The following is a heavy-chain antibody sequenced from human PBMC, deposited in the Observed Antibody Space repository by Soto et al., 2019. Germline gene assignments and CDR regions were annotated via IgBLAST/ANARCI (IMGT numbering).Heavy chain of an antibody. V-gene: IGHV1-69*01. CDR1: GGTFSSYA. J-gene: IGHJ4*02. D-gene: IGHD2-2*01. CDR3: XXXXXXXYQSDY. CDR2: SIPIFGTA. Sequence: QVQLVQSGAEVKKPGSSVKVSCKASGGTFSSYAISWVRQAXGXGLEWMGGSIPIFGTANYAQKFQGRVTITADXXXXXXXXXXXXXXXXXXXXXXXXXXXXXXYQSDYWGQGTLVTVSS.